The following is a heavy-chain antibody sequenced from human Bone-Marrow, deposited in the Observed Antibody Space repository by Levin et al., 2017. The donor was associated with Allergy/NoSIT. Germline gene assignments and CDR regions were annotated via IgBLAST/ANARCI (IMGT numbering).Heavy chain of an antibody. CDR1: GVSITSGSYY. J-gene: IGHJ6*03. CDR3: ARVLQYSYYYTDV. V-gene: IGHV4-61*09. CDR2: SYTSGNI. Sequence: PSETLSLTCTVSGVSITSGSYYWSWIRQPAGKGLEWIGHSYTSGNITYNPSLKSRVTISLDTSKNQFSLKLRSVTATDTAVYYCARVLQYSYYYTDVWGKGTMVTVSS. D-gene: IGHD2-21*01.